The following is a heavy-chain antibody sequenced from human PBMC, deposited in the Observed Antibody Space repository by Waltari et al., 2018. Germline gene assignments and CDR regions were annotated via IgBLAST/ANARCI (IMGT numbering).Heavy chain of an antibody. V-gene: IGHV1-2*06. CDR2: INPNSGGT. D-gene: IGHD3-3*01. CDR3: ARGGPAIFGVLITKRFDY. Sequence: QVQLVQSGAEVKKPGASVKVSCKASGYTFTDYYMHWVRPAPGQGLEWMGRINPNSGGTNYTQKFQGRVTMTRDTSISTAYMELSRLRSDDTAVYYCARGGPAIFGVLITKRFDYWGQGTLVTVSS. CDR1: GYTFTDYY. J-gene: IGHJ4*02.